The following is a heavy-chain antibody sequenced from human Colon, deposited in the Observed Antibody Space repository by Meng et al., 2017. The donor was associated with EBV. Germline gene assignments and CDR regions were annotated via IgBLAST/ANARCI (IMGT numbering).Heavy chain of an antibody. CDR3: ARRGPSGNFSP. V-gene: IGHV4-34*01. Sequence: QVQPQQWGEVLLKPSETLARSCAVYGGSFRDYYWTWIRHPPGKGLEWIGEIDHRGNTKYNPSLKSRVTISLDTSKKQFSLKVSSVTAADSAVYYCARRGPSGNFSPWSQGALVTVSS. CDR2: IDHRGNT. CDR1: GGSFRDYY. D-gene: IGHD3-10*01. J-gene: IGHJ5*02.